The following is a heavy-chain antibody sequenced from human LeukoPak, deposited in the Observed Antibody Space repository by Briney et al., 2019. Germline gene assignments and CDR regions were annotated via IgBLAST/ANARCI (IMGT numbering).Heavy chain of an antibody. J-gene: IGHJ4*02. CDR2: INHSGIT. CDR1: GGSFSGYY. Sequence: ASETRSLTCAVYGGSFSGYYWSWIRQPAGKGLEWSGEINHSGITNDNPSLKSRVTISVDTSKNQFSLKLSSVTAADTAVYYCARAISPYYDSSGYYPRGAKILDYWGQGTLVTVSS. V-gene: IGHV4-34*01. CDR3: ARAISPYYDSSGYYPRGAKILDY. D-gene: IGHD3-22*01.